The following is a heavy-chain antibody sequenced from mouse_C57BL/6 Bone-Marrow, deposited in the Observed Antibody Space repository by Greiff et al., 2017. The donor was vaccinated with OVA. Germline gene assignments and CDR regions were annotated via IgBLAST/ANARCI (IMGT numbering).Heavy chain of an antibody. Sequence: VQLQQSGPELVKPGASVKISCKASGYAFSSSWMNWVKQRPGKGLEWIGRIYPGDGDTNYNGKFKGKATLTADKSSSTAYMQLSSLTSEDSAVYFCASEYYGSSYEWYYDVGGTGTTVTVSS. V-gene: IGHV1-82*01. D-gene: IGHD1-1*01. CDR1: GYAFSSSW. J-gene: IGHJ1*03. CDR2: IYPGDGDT. CDR3: ASEYYGSSYEWYYDV.